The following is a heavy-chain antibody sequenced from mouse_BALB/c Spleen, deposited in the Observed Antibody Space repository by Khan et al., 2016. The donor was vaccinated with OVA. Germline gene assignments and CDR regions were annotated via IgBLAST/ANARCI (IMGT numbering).Heavy chain of an antibody. D-gene: IGHD1-1*01. J-gene: IGHJ3*01. CDR1: GYSLTGYY. CDR2: ISCYNGVI. CDR3: ARGDYYGSSSFAY. V-gene: IGHV1S34*01. Sequence: LVKTGASVKISCKASGYSLTGYYMHWVKQSHGKSLEWIGYISCYNGVISYNQKFKGKATFTVDTSSSTAYMQFNSLTSEDSAVYYCARGDYYGSSSFAYWSQGTLVTVSA.